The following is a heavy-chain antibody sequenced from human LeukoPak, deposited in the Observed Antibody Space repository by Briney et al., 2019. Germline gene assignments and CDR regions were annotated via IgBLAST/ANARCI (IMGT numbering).Heavy chain of an antibody. CDR2: ISGSGGST. CDR1: GFTFSSYA. CDR3: AKDRTKGSTVAKGGFDY. J-gene: IGHJ4*02. V-gene: IGHV3-23*01. D-gene: IGHD5-12*01. Sequence: GGSLRLSCAASGFTFSSYAMSWVRQAPGKGLEWVSAISGSGGSTYYADSAKGRFTISRDNPKNTLYLQMNSLRAEDTAVYYCAKDRTKGSTVAKGGFDYWGQGTLVTVSS.